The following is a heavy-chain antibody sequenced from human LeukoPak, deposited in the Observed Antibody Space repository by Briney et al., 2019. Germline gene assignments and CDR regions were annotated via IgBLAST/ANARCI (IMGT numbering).Heavy chain of an antibody. J-gene: IGHJ4*02. D-gene: IGHD3-16*01. CDR1: GGSLSSRNYY. CDR3: AGGEIVLDYFDY. Sequence: SETLSLTCTVSGGSLSSRNYYWGWIRQPPGAGLEWIGKISDSGNTYYSPSLRSRVTISIDTSKNQFSLKLSSVTATDTAVYYCAGGEIVLDYFDYWGRGALVSVSS. CDR2: ISDSGNT. V-gene: IGHV4-39*01.